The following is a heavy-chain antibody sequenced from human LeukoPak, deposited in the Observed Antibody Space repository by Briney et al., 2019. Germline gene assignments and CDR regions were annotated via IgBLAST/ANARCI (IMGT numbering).Heavy chain of an antibody. J-gene: IGHJ4*02. V-gene: IGHV3-23*01. Sequence: GGSLRLSCAASGFTFSSYAMSWVRQAPGKGLEGVSAISGSCGSTYYADSVKGRFTISRDNSKNTLYLQMNSLRAEDTAVYYCAKFRGYYDSSGVRTDYWGQGTLVTVSS. CDR3: AKFRGYYDSSGVRTDY. CDR1: GFTFSSYA. D-gene: IGHD3-22*01. CDR2: ISGSCGST.